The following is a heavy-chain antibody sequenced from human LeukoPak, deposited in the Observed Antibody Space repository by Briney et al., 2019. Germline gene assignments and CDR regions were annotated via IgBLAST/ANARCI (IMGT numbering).Heavy chain of an antibody. V-gene: IGHV4-39*07. CDR2: IYTSGST. Sequence: SETLSLTCTVSGGSISSSSYYWGWIRQPPGKGLEWIGSIYTSGSTNYNPSLKSRVTMSVDTSKNQFSPKLSSVTAADTAVYYCASLTVTTRYCMDVWGKGTTVTVSS. D-gene: IGHD4-17*01. J-gene: IGHJ6*03. CDR3: ASLTVTTRYCMDV. CDR1: GGSISSSSYY.